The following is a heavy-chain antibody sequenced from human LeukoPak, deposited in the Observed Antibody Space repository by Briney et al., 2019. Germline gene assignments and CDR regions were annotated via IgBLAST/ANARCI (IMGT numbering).Heavy chain of an antibody. D-gene: IGHD6-13*01. Sequence: GRSLRLSCAASGFIFDDYAMHWVRQAPGKGLEWVSGISWNSGSIGYADSVKGRFTISRDNAKNSLYLQMNSLRAEDTALYYCAKDIAAAGLDYWGQGTLVTVSS. CDR3: AKDIAAAGLDY. V-gene: IGHV3-9*01. J-gene: IGHJ4*02. CDR2: ISWNSGSI. CDR1: GFIFDDYA.